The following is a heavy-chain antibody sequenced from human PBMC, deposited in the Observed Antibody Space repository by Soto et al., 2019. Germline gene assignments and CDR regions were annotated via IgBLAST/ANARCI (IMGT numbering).Heavy chain of an antibody. Sequence: PSETLSLTCTVSGGSISSGGYYWSWIRQHPGKGLEWIGYIYYSGSTYYNPSLKSRVTISVDTSKNQFSLKLSSVTAADTAVYYCARGRGRVGYCTGGRCLDAFDIWGQGTMVTVSS. V-gene: IGHV4-31*03. J-gene: IGHJ3*02. D-gene: IGHD2-15*01. CDR1: GGSISSGGYY. CDR3: ARGRGRVGYCTGGRCLDAFDI. CDR2: IYYSGST.